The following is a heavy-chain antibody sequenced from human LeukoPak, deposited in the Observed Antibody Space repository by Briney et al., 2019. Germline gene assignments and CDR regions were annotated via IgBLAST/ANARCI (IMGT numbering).Heavy chain of an antibody. CDR2: MSYSGTT. D-gene: IGHD3-10*01. J-gene: IGHJ4*02. CDR3: ARRGAGLVRGVIITFFNY. Sequence: SETLSLTCTISGGSIGSDFWSWIRQPPGKGLEWIGYMSYSGTTQYNPSLKSRVTISGDTSKNQFSLKLSSVTAADTAVYYCARRGAGLVRGVIITFFNYWGQGTPVTVSS. V-gene: IGHV4-59*08. CDR1: GGSIGSDF.